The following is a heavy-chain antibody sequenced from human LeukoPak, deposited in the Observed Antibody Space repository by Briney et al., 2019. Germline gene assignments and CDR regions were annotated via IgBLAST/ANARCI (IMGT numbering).Heavy chain of an antibody. J-gene: IGHJ4*02. Sequence: PGGSLRLSCAASGFTFSSYPMSWVRPAPGKGRQWVSAISNGGGSAYYADSMKGRFTISRDNSKSTLYLQMDSLRADDTAIYYCAARPRMPPRFDYWGQGTLVTVSS. CDR2: ISNGGGSA. CDR1: GFTFSSYP. CDR3: AARPRMPPRFDY. D-gene: IGHD2-2*01. V-gene: IGHV3-23*01.